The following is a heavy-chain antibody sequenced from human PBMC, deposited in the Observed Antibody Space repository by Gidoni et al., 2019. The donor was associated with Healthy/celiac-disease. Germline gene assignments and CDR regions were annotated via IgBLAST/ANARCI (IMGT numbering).Heavy chain of an antibody. V-gene: IGHV1-69*04. Sequence: QVQLVQSGAEVKKPGSSVKVSCKASVGPFSSFAISWVRQAPGQGLEWMGRITPILGIANYAQKFQGRVTITADKSTSTAYMELSSLRSEDTAVYYCARLRGMTTVTQDWFDPWGQGTLVTVSS. CDR3: ARLRGMTTVTQDWFDP. CDR1: VGPFSSFA. J-gene: IGHJ5*02. D-gene: IGHD4-17*01. CDR2: ITPILGIA.